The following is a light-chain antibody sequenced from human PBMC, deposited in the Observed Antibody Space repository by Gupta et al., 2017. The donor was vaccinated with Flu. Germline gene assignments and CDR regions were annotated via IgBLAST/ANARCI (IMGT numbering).Light chain of an antibody. V-gene: IGLV3-10*01. Sequence: SYALTQPPSVSVSPGQTARLTCSGDALSKEYTYWYQKRSGQAPVLVIYEDNKRHSGIPERWSGSSSGTMATLTSSGAQVEEEADDYCYSSDSSGNHLYVFGTGTKVTVL. CDR3: YSSDSSGNHLYV. CDR1: ALSKEY. J-gene: IGLJ1*01. CDR2: EDN.